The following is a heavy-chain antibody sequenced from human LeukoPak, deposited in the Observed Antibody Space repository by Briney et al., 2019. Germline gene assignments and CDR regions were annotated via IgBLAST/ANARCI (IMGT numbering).Heavy chain of an antibody. J-gene: IGHJ4*02. D-gene: IGHD3-22*01. CDR2: INHSGRT. CDR1: GDSFIGYF. V-gene: IGHV4-34*01. Sequence: ASETLSLTCAASGDSFIGYFWTWIRQAPGPGLEWIGEINHSGRTIYNPSLQRRVSIAVDTSNNQFFLIVTSVTGADTAVYYCARTSGFFDSSGFYQQNPYYFQYWGQGVLVTVSS. CDR3: ARTSGFFDSSGFYQQNPYYFQY.